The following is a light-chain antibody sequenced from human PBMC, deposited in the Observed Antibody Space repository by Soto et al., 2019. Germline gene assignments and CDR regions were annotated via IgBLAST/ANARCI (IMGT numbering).Light chain of an antibody. J-gene: IGKJ1*01. CDR3: QQSYGAPRT. CDR1: QSISSY. CDR2: AAS. V-gene: IGKV1-39*01. Sequence: LSASVGDRVTITCRASQSISSYLNWYQQKPGKAPKLLIYAASTLQSGVPSRFSGSGSGTDFTLTISSLQPEDFATYYCQQSYGAPRTFGQGTKVDIK.